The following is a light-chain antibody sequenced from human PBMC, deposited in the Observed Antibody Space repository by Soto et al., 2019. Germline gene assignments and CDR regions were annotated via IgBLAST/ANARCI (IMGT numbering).Light chain of an antibody. Sequence: SYELTQPPSLSVAPGMTARITCGGNNIGSKSVHWYQQKPGQAPVLVIYYDSDRPSGIPERFSGSNSGNTATLTISRVEAGDEADYYCQVWDSSSDHVVFGGGTKVTVL. CDR3: QVWDSSSDHVV. V-gene: IGLV3-21*04. CDR2: YDS. J-gene: IGLJ2*01. CDR1: NIGSKS.